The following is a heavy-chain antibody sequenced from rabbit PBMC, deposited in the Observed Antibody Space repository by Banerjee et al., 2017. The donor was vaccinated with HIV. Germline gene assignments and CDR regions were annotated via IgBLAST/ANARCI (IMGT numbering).Heavy chain of an antibody. CDR3: ARRPAGYTSYTYRLDL. CDR1: GIDFSGLYY. J-gene: IGHJ3*01. CDR2: IYTSSGTT. V-gene: IGHV1S43*01. D-gene: IGHD7-1*01. Sequence: QQHLEESGGGLVKAGGTLTLTCKASGIDFSGLYYMFWGRQAPGKGLELIACIYTSSGTTWYASRAKGRFTISKTSSTTLTLQMTSLTAADTATYFCARRPAGYTSYTYRLDLWGQGTLVTVS.